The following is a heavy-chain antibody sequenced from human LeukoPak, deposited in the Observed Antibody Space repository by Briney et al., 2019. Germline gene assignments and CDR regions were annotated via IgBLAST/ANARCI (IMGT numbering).Heavy chain of an antibody. Sequence: GESLKISCKGSGYSFTSYWIGWVRQMPGKGLEWMGIIYPGDSDTRYSPSFQGQVTISADKSISTAYLQWSSLKASDTAMYYCAIRASLVSDYYYGMDVWGQGTTVTVSS. V-gene: IGHV5-51*01. CDR3: AIRASLVSDYYYGMDV. CDR1: GYSFTSYW. J-gene: IGHJ6*02. D-gene: IGHD3-10*01. CDR2: IYPGDSDT.